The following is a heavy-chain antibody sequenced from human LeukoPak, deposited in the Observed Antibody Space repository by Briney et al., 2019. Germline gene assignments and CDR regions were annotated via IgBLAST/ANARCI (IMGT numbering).Heavy chain of an antibody. J-gene: IGHJ4*02. Sequence: PSETLPLTCTVSGASISNYFWTWIRQPPGKGLEWIGYMFYSGSTNYNPALRGRVTISIDTSKNHFSLKLSSVTAADTAVYYCARSYSSGSYYVPFDYWGQGTLVTVSS. CDR1: GASISNYF. D-gene: IGHD3-10*01. V-gene: IGHV4-59*08. CDR3: ARSYSSGSYYVPFDY. CDR2: MFYSGST.